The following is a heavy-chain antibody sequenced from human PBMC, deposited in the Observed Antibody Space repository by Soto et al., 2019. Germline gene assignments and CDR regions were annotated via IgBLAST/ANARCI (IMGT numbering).Heavy chain of an antibody. CDR2: IKHDTSEA. Sequence: DVQLVESGGGLVQPGRSLRLSCAASGFKFSDYWMSWVRQAPGKWLEWVGNIKHDTSEAHYADSVKGRFTITRDNIKNFLFLQMNGLRSDDTASYYCARDGLLFSGPYRPSRFHYWGLGTLVTVSS. V-gene: IGHV3-7*03. CDR1: GFKFSDYW. D-gene: IGHD3-16*02. CDR3: ARDGLLFSGPYRPSRFHY. J-gene: IGHJ4*02.